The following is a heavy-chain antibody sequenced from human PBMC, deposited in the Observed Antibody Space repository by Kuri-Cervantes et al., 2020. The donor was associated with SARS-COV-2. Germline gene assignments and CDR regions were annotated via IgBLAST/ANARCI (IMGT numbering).Heavy chain of an antibody. D-gene: IGHD2-2*01. V-gene: IGHV3-48*02. CDR1: GFTFSSYS. CDR2: ISSSSSTI. Sequence: GESLKISCAASGFTFSSYSMNWVRQAPGKGLEWVSYISSSSSTIYYADSVKGRFTISRDNAKNSLYLQMNSLRDEDTAVYYCARGYCSSTSCPPCYYYGMDVWGQGTTVTVSS. J-gene: IGHJ6*02. CDR3: ARGYCSSTSCPPCYYYGMDV.